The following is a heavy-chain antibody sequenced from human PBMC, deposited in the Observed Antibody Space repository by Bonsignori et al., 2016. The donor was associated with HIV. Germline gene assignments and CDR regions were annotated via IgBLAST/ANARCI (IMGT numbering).Heavy chain of an antibody. V-gene: IGHV5-51*01. D-gene: IGHD3-16*02. CDR1: GYTFTNYW. CDR3: ARLTRGSVIFWDF. Sequence: GGSLRLSCKGSGYTFTNYWIAWVRQMPGKGLEWMAIIYSGDSDTRYSPSFQGRVTISADKSIDTTYLQWSSLKASDTAMYYCARLTRGSVIFWDFWGQGTLVTVSS. CDR2: IYSGDSDT. J-gene: IGHJ4*02.